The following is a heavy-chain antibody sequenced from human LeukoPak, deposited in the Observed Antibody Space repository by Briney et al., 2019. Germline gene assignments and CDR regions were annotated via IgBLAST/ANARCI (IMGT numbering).Heavy chain of an antibody. CDR3: ARVLEGRSGWFGEEFEF. Sequence: GGSLRLSCTASGFTFSSYGMHWVRQAPGRGLEWVAFIRYGGSDKYYADSAKGRFAISRDNSKNTLSLQMNSLRAEDTAVYYCARVLEGRSGWFGEEFEFWGQGTLVTVSS. CDR2: IRYGGSDK. D-gene: IGHD6-19*01. CDR1: GFTFSSYG. V-gene: IGHV3-30*02. J-gene: IGHJ5*01.